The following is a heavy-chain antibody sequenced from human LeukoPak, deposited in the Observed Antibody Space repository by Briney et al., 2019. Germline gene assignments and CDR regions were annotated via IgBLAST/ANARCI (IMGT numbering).Heavy chain of an antibody. CDR1: GGSFSGYY. D-gene: IGHD1-26*01. Sequence: SETLSLTCAVYGGSFSGYYWSWLRQPPGKGLEWIGEINHSGSTNYNPSLKSRVTISVDTSKNQFSLKLSSVTAADTAVYYCARAHRSYKRVFDIWGQGTMVTVSS. CDR2: INHSGST. CDR3: ARAHRSYKRVFDI. J-gene: IGHJ3*02. V-gene: IGHV4-34*01.